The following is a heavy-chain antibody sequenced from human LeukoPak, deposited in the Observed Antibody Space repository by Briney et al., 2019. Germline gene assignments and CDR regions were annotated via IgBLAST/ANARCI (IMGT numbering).Heavy chain of an antibody. CDR1: GGTFSSYA. V-gene: IGHV1-69*06. CDR2: IIPIFGTA. D-gene: IGHD5-18*01. CDR3: ARGTRLPPGGAFDI. J-gene: IGHJ3*02. Sequence: SVKVSCKASGGTFSSYAISWVRQAPGQGLEWMGGIIPIFGTANYAQKFQGRVTITADKSTSTAYMELSSLRSEDTAVYYCARGTRLPPGGAFDIWGQGTMVTVSS.